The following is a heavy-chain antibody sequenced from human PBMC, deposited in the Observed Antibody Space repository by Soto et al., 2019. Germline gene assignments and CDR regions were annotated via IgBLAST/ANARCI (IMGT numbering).Heavy chain of an antibody. CDR1: GFAVSSNY. Sequence: EVHLVETGGGLIQPGGSLRLSCAASGFAVSSNYISWVRLPPGKGLEWVSAVYVGDRTSYVDSVKGRFTVSRDNSKNTVYLQMNSLRDEDTGVYYCAKGCGGDCYILDYWGRGTLVTVSA. V-gene: IGHV3-53*02. D-gene: IGHD2-21*02. CDR3: AKGCGGDCYILDY. J-gene: IGHJ4*02. CDR2: VYVGDRT.